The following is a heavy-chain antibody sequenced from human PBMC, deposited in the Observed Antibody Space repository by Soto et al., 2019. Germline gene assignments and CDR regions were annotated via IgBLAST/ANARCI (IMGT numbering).Heavy chain of an antibody. CDR3: ARTPSYCSSTSCYNYYYYYGMDV. Sequence: SGPTLVNPTQTLTLTCTFSGFSLSTSGMCVSWIRQPPGKALEWLALIDWDDDKYYSTSLKTRLTISKDTSKNQVVLTMTNMDPVDTATYYCARTPSYCSSTSCYNYYYYYGMDVWGQGATVTVSS. D-gene: IGHD2-2*01. CDR1: GFSLSTSGMC. V-gene: IGHV2-70*01. J-gene: IGHJ6*02. CDR2: IDWDDDK.